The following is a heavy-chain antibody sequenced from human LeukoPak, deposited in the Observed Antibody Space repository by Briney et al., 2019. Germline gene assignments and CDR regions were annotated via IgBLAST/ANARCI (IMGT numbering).Heavy chain of an antibody. D-gene: IGHD5-24*01. J-gene: IGHJ6*02. V-gene: IGHV1-18*01. CDR3: ARGGSGRDGYNPGPGYYYYGMDV. Sequence: ASVKVSCKASGYTVTSYGISWVRQAPGQGLEWMGWISAYNGNTNYAQMLQGRVTMTTDTSTSTAYMELRSLRSDDTAVYYCARGGSGRDGYNPGPGYYYYGMDVWGQGTTVTVSS. CDR2: ISAYNGNT. CDR1: GYTVTSYG.